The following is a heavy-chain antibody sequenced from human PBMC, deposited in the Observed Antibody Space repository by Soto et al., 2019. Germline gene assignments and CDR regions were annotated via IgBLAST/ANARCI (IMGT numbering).Heavy chain of an antibody. D-gene: IGHD3-22*01. CDR2: ISYDGINK. J-gene: IGHJ2*01. CDR3: ARGPANYYDSSGFNWYFDL. CDR1: GFTFSSYA. Sequence: QVQLVESGGGVVQPGRSLRLACAASGFTFSSYAMHWVRQAPGKGLEWVAVISYDGINKYYADSVKGRFTSSRDNSKNTLYLQMNSLGAEDTAVYYCARGPANYYDSSGFNWYFDLWGRGTLVTVSS. V-gene: IGHV3-30-3*01.